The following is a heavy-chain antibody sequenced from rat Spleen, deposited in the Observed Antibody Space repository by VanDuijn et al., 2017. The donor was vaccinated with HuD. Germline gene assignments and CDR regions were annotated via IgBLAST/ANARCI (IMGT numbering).Heavy chain of an antibody. D-gene: IGHD4-3*01. CDR3: ARHLRDASGVMDV. Sequence: QVQLKESGPGLVQPSQTLSLTCTVSGFSLTSYHVSWVRQPPGKSLVWMGTIWAGGGTNYNSAVKFRLSVSRDTSKSQVLLTMNRLQPEDTGTYYCARHLRDASGVMDVWGQGASVTVSS. CDR1: GFSLTSYH. V-gene: IGHV2-72*01. J-gene: IGHJ4*01. CDR2: IWAGGGT.